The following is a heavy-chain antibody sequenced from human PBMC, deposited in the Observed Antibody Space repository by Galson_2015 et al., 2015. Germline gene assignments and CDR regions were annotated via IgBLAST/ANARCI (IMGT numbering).Heavy chain of an antibody. CDR2: IIPIFGTA. CDR3: AVLATILVAFDI. CDR1: GGTFSSYA. Sequence: QSGAEVKKPGESLKTSFKASGGTFSSYAISWVRQAPGQGLEWMGGIIPIFGTANYAQKFQGRVTITADESTSTAYMELSSLRSEDTAVYYCAVLATILVAFDIWGQGTMVAVSS. V-gene: IGHV1-69*01. J-gene: IGHJ3*02. D-gene: IGHD5-12*01.